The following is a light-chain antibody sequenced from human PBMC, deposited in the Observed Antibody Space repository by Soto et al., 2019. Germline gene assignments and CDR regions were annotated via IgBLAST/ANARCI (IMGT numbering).Light chain of an antibody. CDR3: SSYTTSSIYV. V-gene: IGLV2-14*01. CDR1: SSDVGAYNY. J-gene: IGLJ1*01. Sequence: QSVLTQPASVSGSPGQSITISCTGTSSDVGAYNYVSWYQQHPGKAPKLMIYDVSNRPSGVSSRFSGSKSGNTASLTFSGLQAEDENDYYCSSYTTSSIYVFGTGTKVTVL. CDR2: DVS.